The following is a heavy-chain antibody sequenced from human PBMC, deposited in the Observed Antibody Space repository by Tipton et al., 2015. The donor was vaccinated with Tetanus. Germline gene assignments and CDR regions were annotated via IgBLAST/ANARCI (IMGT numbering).Heavy chain of an antibody. D-gene: IGHD2-8*01. CDR1: GDTFSSYA. CDR3: ARSFRAYANYFFDY. V-gene: IGHV1-69*06. Sequence: QLVQSGAEVKKPGSSVKVSCRDTGDTFSSYALIWVRQAPGQGLEWMGGIIPVFGTINYAQKFHGRVTITADKSTTTVYLELSDLRTEDTAVYYCARSFRAYANYFFDYWGQGTLVAVSS. CDR2: IIPVFGTI. J-gene: IGHJ4*02.